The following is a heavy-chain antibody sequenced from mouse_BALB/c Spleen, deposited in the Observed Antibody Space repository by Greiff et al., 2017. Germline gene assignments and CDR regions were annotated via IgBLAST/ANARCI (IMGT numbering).Heavy chain of an antibody. CDR3: ARSGPYSTGAMDY. D-gene: IGHD1-1*01. CDR2: IDPANGNT. J-gene: IGHJ4*01. V-gene: IGHV14-3*02. Sequence: VQLQQSGAELVKPGASVKLSCTASGFNIKDTYMHWVKQRPEQGLEWIGRIDPANGNTKYDPKFQGKATITADTSSNTAYLQLSSLTSEDTAVYYCARSGPYSTGAMDYWGQGTSVTVSS. CDR1: GFNIKDTY.